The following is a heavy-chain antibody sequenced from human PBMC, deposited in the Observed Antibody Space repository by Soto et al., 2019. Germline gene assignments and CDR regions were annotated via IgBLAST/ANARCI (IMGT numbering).Heavy chain of an antibody. Sequence: SETLSLTCAVYGGSFSGYYWSWIRQPPGKGLEWIGEINHSGSTNYNPSLKSRVTISVDTSKNQFSLKLSSVTAADTAVYYCARVRAAVTGTPYNWFDPWGQGXLVTVSS. CDR2: INHSGST. V-gene: IGHV4-34*01. CDR1: GGSFSGYY. CDR3: ARVRAAVTGTPYNWFDP. D-gene: IGHD1-20*01. J-gene: IGHJ5*02.